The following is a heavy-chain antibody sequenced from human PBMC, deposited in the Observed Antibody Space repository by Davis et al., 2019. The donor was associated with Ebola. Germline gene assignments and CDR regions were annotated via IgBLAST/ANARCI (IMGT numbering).Heavy chain of an antibody. V-gene: IGHV1-3*01. CDR3: ARRMLRAEAFDY. Sequence: GESLKISCKGSGYSFTSYWISWVRQAPGQGLEWMGWINAGNGNTKYSQKFQGRVTITRDTSASTAYMELSSLRSEDTAVYYCARRMLRAEAFDYWGQGTLVTVSS. D-gene: IGHD2-15*01. J-gene: IGHJ4*02. CDR1: GYSFTSYW. CDR2: INAGNGNT.